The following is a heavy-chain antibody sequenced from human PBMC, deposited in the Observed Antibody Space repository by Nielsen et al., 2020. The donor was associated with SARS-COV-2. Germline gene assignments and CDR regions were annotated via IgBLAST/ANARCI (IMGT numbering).Heavy chain of an antibody. J-gene: IGHJ3*02. D-gene: IGHD5-24*01. CDR3: ARTTVEMAPDAFDI. CDR1: GFTVSSNY. V-gene: IGHV3-53*01. Sequence: EGSLRLSCAASGFTVSSNYMSWVRQAPGKGLEWVSVIYSGGSTYYADSVKGRFTISRDNSKNTLYLQMNSLRAEDTAVYYCARTTVEMAPDAFDIWGQGTMVTVSS. CDR2: IYSGGST.